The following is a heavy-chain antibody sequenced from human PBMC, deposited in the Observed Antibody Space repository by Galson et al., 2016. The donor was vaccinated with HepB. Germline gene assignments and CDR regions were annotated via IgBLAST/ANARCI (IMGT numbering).Heavy chain of an antibody. D-gene: IGHD2-21*02. CDR2: ISAYNGET. J-gene: IGHJ4*02. CDR3: AGWDGGCGGYCYIYDY. V-gene: IGHV1-18*01. Sequence: SVKVSCKASGYTFTNYGIGWVRQAPGQGLEWMGWISAYNGETDSAQKFQGRITMTTDASTGTAYMEWRTLRSDDTAVYYCAGWDGGCGGYCYIYDYWGQGTLVTVSS. CDR1: GYTFTNYG.